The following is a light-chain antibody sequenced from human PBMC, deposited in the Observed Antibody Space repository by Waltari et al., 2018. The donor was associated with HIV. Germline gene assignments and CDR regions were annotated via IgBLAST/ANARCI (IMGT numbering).Light chain of an antibody. CDR3: QQSHITPWT. J-gene: IGKJ1*01. CDR2: GAS. V-gene: IGKV1-39*01. CDR1: QSISHF. Sequence: DIQMTQFPSSLSASVGDRVTITCRTSQSISHFLNWFQQKPGKAPDLLIYGASSLQTGVPSRFSGSGSGTDFTLTIDGLQPEDFATYYCQQSHITPWTFAQGTKV.